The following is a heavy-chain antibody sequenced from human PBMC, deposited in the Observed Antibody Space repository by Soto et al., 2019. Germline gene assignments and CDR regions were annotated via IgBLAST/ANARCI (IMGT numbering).Heavy chain of an antibody. V-gene: IGHV4-4*02. D-gene: IGHD2-2*01. CDR2: IYHSGST. CDR3: ARDWKVVPAAKGYYYGMDV. CDR1: GGSISSSNW. Sequence: SETLSLTCAVSGGSISSSNWWSWVRQPPGKGLEWIGEIYHSGSTNYNPSLKSRVTISVDKSKNQFSLKLSSVTAADTAMYYCARDWKVVPAAKGYYYGMDVWGQGTTVTVSS. J-gene: IGHJ6*02.